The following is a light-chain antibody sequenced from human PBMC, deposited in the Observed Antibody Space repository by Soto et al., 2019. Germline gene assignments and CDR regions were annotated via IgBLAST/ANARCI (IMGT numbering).Light chain of an antibody. CDR2: DAS. Sequence: EIVLTQSPATLSLSPGERATLSCRASQSVGRHLAWYQQKPGQAPRLLIYDASNRVTGVPARFSGSGSGTDFTLSISSLEPEDFAVYYCQQRNNWPPATFGGGTKVEIK. V-gene: IGKV3-11*01. J-gene: IGKJ4*01. CDR3: QQRNNWPPAT. CDR1: QSVGRH.